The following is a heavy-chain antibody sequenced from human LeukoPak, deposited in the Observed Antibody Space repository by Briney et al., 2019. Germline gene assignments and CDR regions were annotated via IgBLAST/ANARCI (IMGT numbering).Heavy chain of an antibody. CDR3: ARDNSVEDTAWWFDP. CDR2: INPSGGST. J-gene: IGHJ5*02. CDR1: GGTFSSYA. V-gene: IGHV1-46*01. D-gene: IGHD4-23*01. Sequence: GASVKVSCKASGGTFSSYAISWVRQAPGQGLEWMGIINPSGGSTSYAQKFQGRVTMTRDMSTSTDYMELSSLRSEDTAVYYCARDNSVEDTAWWFDPWGQRTLVTVSS.